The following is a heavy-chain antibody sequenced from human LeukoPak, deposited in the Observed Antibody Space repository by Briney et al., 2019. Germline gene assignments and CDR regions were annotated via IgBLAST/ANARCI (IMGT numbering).Heavy chain of an antibody. D-gene: IGHD6-19*01. J-gene: IGHJ4*02. CDR2: IYYSGST. V-gene: IGHV4-59*01. CDR3: ARGGGYSSGLSY. CDR1: GGSISSYY. Sequence: SETLSLTCTVSGGSISSYYWSWIRQPPGKGLEWIGYIYYSGSTNYNPSLTSRVTISVDTSKNQFSLKLSSVTAADTAVYYCARGGGYSSGLSYWGQGTLVTVSS.